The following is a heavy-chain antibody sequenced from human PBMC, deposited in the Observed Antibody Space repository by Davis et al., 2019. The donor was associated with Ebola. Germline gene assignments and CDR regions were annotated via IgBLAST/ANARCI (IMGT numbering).Heavy chain of an antibody. J-gene: IGHJ6*03. D-gene: IGHD3-16*01. CDR1: GFTFSSYA. CDR3: AKELSLLRESYYYMDV. V-gene: IGHV3-30*18. CDR2: VSYHGRYK. Sequence: PGGSLRLSCAASGFTFSSYAMTWVRQAPGKGLEWVAVVSYHGRYKYYTDSVKGRFTISRDNSKNTLYLQMNSLRAEDTAVYYCAKELSLLRESYYYMDVWGKGTTVTVSS.